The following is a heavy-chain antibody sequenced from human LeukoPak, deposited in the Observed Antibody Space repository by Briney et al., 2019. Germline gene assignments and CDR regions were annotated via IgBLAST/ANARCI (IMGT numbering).Heavy chain of an antibody. Sequence: PSETLSLTCTVPGGSISGYYWSWIRQPPGKGLEWIGYIFSSGSTNYNPSLKSRVTISEDTSVNQFSLKLRYVTAADTAVYYCARHYYDRSDSYSFDYWGQGTLVTVSS. J-gene: IGHJ4*02. CDR2: IFSSGST. D-gene: IGHD3-22*01. V-gene: IGHV4-59*08. CDR3: ARHYYDRSDSYSFDY. CDR1: GGSISGYY.